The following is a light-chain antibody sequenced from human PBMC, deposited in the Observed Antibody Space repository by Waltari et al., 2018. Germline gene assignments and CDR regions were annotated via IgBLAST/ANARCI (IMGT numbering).Light chain of an antibody. CDR1: SSDVGGYDY. Sequence: QSALTQPRSVSGSPGQSVTLSCTGTSSDVGGYDYVSWYKQRPGKAPKVMVYEVSMRHAGVPDRFSGSKSGNTASLTIAGLQAEDEAEYYCCSYAGSHSWVFGGGTRLTVL. J-gene: IGLJ3*02. CDR2: EVS. V-gene: IGLV2-11*01. CDR3: CSYAGSHSWV.